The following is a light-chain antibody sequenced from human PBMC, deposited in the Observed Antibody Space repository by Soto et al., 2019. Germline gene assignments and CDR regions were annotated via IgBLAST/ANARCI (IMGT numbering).Light chain of an antibody. CDR2: WAS. CDR3: PQYYSTPPWT. Sequence: DIVMTQSTDSLAVSLGERATINGKSSQSGLYSSTNKNYLAWYQQKPGQPPQLLIYWASTRESRVPYRCIGSRSGAASTRTMSSLPAGEVAVEYGPQYYSTPPWTIGHGTKVDSK. J-gene: IGKJ1*01. V-gene: IGKV4-1*01. CDR1: QSGLYSSTNKNY.